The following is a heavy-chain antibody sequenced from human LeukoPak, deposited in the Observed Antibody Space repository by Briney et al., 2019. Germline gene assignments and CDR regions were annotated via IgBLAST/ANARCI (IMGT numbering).Heavy chain of an antibody. CDR1: GGTFSSYA. CDR3: ARGRRSGGITMIRGVKDRGWFDP. Sequence: ASVKFSCKASGGTFSSYAISWVRQAPGQGLEWMGGIIPIFGTANYAQKFQGRVTITADKSTSTAYMELSSLRSEDTAVYYCARGRRSGGITMIRGVKDRGWFDPWGQGTLVTVSS. V-gene: IGHV1-69*06. CDR2: IIPIFGTA. J-gene: IGHJ5*02. D-gene: IGHD3-10*01.